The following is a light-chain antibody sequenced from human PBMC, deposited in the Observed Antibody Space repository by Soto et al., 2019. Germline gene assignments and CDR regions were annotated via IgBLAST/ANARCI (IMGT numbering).Light chain of an antibody. V-gene: IGLV2-14*01. Sequence: QSALTQPASVSASPGQSITISCTGTSSDVGAYDYVSWYQQHPGKAPKLMVYEVSNRPSGVPARFSGSKSGTSASLAISGLRSEDEADYYCAAWDDSLSGWVFGGGTKLTVL. J-gene: IGLJ3*02. CDR1: SSDVGAYDY. CDR2: EVS. CDR3: AAWDDSLSGWV.